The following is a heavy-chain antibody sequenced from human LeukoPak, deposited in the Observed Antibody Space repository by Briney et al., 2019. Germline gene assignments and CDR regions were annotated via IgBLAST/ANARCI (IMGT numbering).Heavy chain of an antibody. Sequence: GGSLRLSCAASGFTFSSYGMSWVRQAPGKGLEWVSAISGCGGRTYYADSVKGRFTISRDNSKNTLYLQMNSLRADDKAVYYCAKDFEVVSGVYYYDSSGYYFDYWGQGTLVTVSS. CDR3: AKDFEVVSGVYYYDSSGYYFDY. V-gene: IGHV3-23*01. J-gene: IGHJ4*02. CDR1: GFTFSSYG. D-gene: IGHD3-22*01. CDR2: ISGCGGRT.